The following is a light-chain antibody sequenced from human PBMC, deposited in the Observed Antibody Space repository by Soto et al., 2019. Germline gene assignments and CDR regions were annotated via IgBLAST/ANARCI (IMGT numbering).Light chain of an antibody. J-gene: IGLJ2*01. CDR1: SSDVGSYTL. V-gene: IGLV2-23*01. CDR3: RSWAGSSTYVL. Sequence: QSALTQPASVSGSPGQSITISCTGTSSDVGSYTLVSWYQQHPGKAPKLMIYEGRKRPSGVSDRFSGSKSGNTASLTISGRQTEDQADYYCRSWAGSSTYVLFGGGSLLSVL. CDR2: EGR.